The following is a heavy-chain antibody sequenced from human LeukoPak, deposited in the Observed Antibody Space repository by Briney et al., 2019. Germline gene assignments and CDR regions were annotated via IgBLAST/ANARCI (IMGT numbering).Heavy chain of an antibody. Sequence: SETLSLTCTVSGYSISSGYNWGWIRPPPGKGLEWIGSIYHSGSTYYNPSLKSRVTISVDTSKNQFSLKLSSVTAADTAVYYCARVVPAAIPRAYYYYYYYMDVWGKGTTVTVSS. CDR1: GYSISSGYN. CDR2: IYHSGST. D-gene: IGHD2-2*01. J-gene: IGHJ6*03. V-gene: IGHV4-38-2*02. CDR3: ARVVPAAIPRAYYYYYYYMDV.